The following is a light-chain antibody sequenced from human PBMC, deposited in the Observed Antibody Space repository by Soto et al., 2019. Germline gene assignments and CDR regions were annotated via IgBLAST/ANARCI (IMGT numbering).Light chain of an antibody. CDR1: QTIYSN. J-gene: IGKJ1*01. V-gene: IGKV3-15*01. CDR3: QQYQNLWT. CDR2: RAS. Sequence: EIALTQSPASLSVSPGERATLSCRASQTIYSNVAWYQQRPGQPPRLLIYRASSRATGIPARFSGSGSGTEFTLTINSLQSEDFAVYYCQQYQNLWTFGQGTKVEIK.